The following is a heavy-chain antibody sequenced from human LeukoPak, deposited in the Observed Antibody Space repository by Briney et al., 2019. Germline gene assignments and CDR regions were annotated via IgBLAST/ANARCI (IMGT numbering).Heavy chain of an antibody. CDR3: ARGAIFGVTTRGYGMVV. CDR2: MNPNSGGT. J-gene: IGHJ6*02. Sequence: ASVKVSCTASGYTFTTYDINWVRQAPGQGLEWVAWMNPNSGGTVYAQNFQGRVTLARDTSIGTAYMELNSLTSEDTAVYYCARGAIFGVTTRGYGMVVWGQGTTVTVSS. D-gene: IGHD3-3*01. V-gene: IGHV1-8*01. CDR1: GYTFTTYD.